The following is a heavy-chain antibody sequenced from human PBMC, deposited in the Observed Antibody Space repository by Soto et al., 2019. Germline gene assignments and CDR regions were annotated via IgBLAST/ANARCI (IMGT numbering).Heavy chain of an antibody. V-gene: IGHV3-21*01. J-gene: IGHJ4*02. CDR2: ISSSSSYI. CDR1: GSTFSSYS. D-gene: IGHD6-13*01. CDR3: ARGSIAAAGSFDY. Sequence: PGGSLRLSCAASGSTFSSYSMNWVRQSPGKGLEWVSSISSSSSYIYYADSVKGRFTISRDNAKNSLYLQMNSLRAEDTAVYYCARGSIAAAGSFDYWGQGTLVTVSS.